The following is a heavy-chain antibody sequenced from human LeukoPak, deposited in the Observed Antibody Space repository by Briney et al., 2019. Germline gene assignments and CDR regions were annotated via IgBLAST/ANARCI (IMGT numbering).Heavy chain of an antibody. J-gene: IGHJ4*02. CDR2: LDYSGSP. V-gene: IGHV4-59*08. CDR1: GGSISSYY. Sequence: SETLSETRTVSGGSISSYYWSWIRLPPGKGLEWIGFLDYSGSPNYNPSFKSRLTVSVDTSKNQFSLKLRPVTAADTAVYYCARHGGSWTFDYGGQGTLVTVSS. CDR3: ARHGGSWTFDY. D-gene: IGHD6-13*01.